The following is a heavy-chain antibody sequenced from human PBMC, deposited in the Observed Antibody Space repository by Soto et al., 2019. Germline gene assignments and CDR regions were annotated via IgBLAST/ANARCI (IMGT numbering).Heavy chain of an antibody. CDR1: GFTFSSYA. D-gene: IGHD2-15*01. CDR2: ISGSGGST. V-gene: IGHV3-23*01. CDR3: AKIVHRRYCSGGSCYDY. J-gene: IGHJ4*02. Sequence: GESLKISCAASGFTFSSYAMSWVRQAPGKGLEWVSAISGSGGSTYYADSVKGRFTISRDNSKNTLYLQMNSLRAEDTAVYYCAKIVHRRYCSGGSCYDYWGQGTLVTVSS.